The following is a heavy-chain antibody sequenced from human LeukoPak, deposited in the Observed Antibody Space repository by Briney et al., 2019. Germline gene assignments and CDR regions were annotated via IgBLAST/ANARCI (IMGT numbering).Heavy chain of an antibody. CDR3: VTDLGLTMIRGVIVN. V-gene: IGHV3-15*01. CDR2: IKSKGDGEAT. J-gene: IGHJ4*02. CDR1: GFTFINAW. D-gene: IGHD3-10*01. Sequence: GGSLRLSCAASGFTFINAWMSWVRQAPGKGLEWVGRIKSKGDGEATDYAAPVRGRVTMSRDDSKATLYLQMYSLKSEDTAVYYCVTDLGLTMIRGVIVNWGQGTLVTVSS.